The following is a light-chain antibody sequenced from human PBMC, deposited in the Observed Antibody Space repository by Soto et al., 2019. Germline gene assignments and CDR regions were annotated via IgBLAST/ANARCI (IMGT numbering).Light chain of an antibody. Sequence: DIQMTQSPSTLSASVGDRVTITCRASQSISSWLAWYQQKPGKVPKLLIYKASSLESVVPSRFSGSGSGTEFTLTISSLQPDDFATYYCQHYNSYSITFGQGTRLEIK. V-gene: IGKV1-5*03. CDR2: KAS. J-gene: IGKJ5*01. CDR3: QHYNSYSIT. CDR1: QSISSW.